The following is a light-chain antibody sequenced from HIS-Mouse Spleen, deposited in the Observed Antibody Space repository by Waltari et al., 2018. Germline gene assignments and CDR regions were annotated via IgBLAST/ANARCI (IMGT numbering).Light chain of an antibody. CDR3: YSTYSSGNHRV. CDR1: ALPKKY. V-gene: IGLV3-10*01. Sequence: SYELTQPPSVSVSPGQTARITCSGDALPKKYAYWYQQKSGQAPMLVIYEDSKRPSGSPEGFSGSSSGTMAILTSSGAQVEEEADYYCYSTYSSGNHRVFGGGTKLTVL. CDR2: EDS. J-gene: IGLJ2*01.